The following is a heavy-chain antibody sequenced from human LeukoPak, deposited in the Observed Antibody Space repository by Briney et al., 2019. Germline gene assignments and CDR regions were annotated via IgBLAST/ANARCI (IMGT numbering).Heavy chain of an antibody. CDR3: ATGGISSGWYAGYYFDY. CDR1: GFTFRTYT. D-gene: IGHD6-19*01. Sequence: GGSLRLSCAASGFTFRTYTMNWVRQAPGKGLVWVSSISGSSTSIYYADSVRSRFTISRENANNSLYLKMKSLRDEDTAVYYCATGGISSGWYAGYYFDYWGQGTLVTVSS. CDR2: ISGSSTSI. J-gene: IGHJ4*02. V-gene: IGHV3-21*01.